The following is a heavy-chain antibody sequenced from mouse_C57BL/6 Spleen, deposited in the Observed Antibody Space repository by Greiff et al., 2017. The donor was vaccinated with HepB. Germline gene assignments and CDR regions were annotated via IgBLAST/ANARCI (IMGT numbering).Heavy chain of an antibody. Sequence: QVHVKQSGAELVRPGASVTLSCKASGYTFTDYEMHWVKQTPVHGLEWIGAIDPETGGTAYNQKFKGKAILTADKSSSTAYMELRSLTSEDSAVYYCTRCPVLFDYWGQGTTLTVSS. D-gene: IGHD1-1*01. CDR1: GYTFTDYE. V-gene: IGHV1-15*01. CDR3: TRCPVLFDY. J-gene: IGHJ2*01. CDR2: IDPETGGT.